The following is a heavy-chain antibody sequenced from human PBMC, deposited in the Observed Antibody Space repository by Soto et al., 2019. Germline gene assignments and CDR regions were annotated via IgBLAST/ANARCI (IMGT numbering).Heavy chain of an antibody. CDR2: INPTDGSS. CDR1: GYSFTDYY. CDR3: ATLGGSYD. J-gene: IGHJ4*02. Sequence: QVHLVQSGAEVKMPGASVKVSCKASGYSFTDYYMHWVRQAPGQGLEWMGAINPTDGSSTYAQNFQGRLTMTRDTSMRTVYMEVTRLRPDDTAVYYCATLGGSYDWGQGTLLTVSS. V-gene: IGHV1-46*01. D-gene: IGHD3-16*01.